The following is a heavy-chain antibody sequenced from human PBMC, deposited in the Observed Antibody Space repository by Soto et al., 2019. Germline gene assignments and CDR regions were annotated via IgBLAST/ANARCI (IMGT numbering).Heavy chain of an antibody. CDR1: GGSISSYY. J-gene: IGHJ3*02. CDR3: ARRWGSAFDI. CDR2: IYYSGST. Sequence: SETLSLTCTVSGGSISSYYWSWIRQPPGKGLEWIGYIYYSGSTNYNPSLKSRVTIPVDTSKNQFSLKLSSVTAADTAVYYCARRWGSAFDIWGQGTMVTVSS. D-gene: IGHD3-16*01. V-gene: IGHV4-59*08.